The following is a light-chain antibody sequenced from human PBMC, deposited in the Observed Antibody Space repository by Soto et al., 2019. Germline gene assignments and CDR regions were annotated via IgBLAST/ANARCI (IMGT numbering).Light chain of an antibody. CDR1: SSDVGGYNY. CDR2: DVS. J-gene: IGLJ2*01. Sequence: QSALTQPASVSGSPGQSITISCTGTSSDVGGYNYVSWYQQHPGKATKLLIYDVSNWPSGVSNRFSGSKSGNTASLTISGLQAEDEADYYCSSYTSSSTVVFGGGTQLTVL. V-gene: IGLV2-14*03. CDR3: SSYTSSSTVV.